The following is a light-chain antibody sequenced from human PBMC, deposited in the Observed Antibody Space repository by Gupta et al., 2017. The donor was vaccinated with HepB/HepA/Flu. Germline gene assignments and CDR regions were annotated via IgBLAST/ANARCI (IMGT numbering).Light chain of an antibody. V-gene: IGKV3-11*01. CDR2: DAS. J-gene: IGKJ4*01. CDR1: QSVSSY. Sequence: EIVFTQSPATLSLSPGERATLSCRASQSVSSYLAWYQQKPGQAPRLLIYDASNRATGIPARFSGSGSETDFTLTISSLEPEDFAVYYCQQRSNWPPALTFGGGTKVEIK. CDR3: QQRSNWPPALT.